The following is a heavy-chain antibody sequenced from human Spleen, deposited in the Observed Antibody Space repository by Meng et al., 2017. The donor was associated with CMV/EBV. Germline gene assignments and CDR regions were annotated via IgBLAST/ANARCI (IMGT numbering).Heavy chain of an antibody. CDR1: GSISSGGYY. Sequence: GSISSGGYYWSWIRQHPGKGLEWIGYIYYSGSTYYNPSLKSRVTISVDTSKNQFSLKLSSATAADTAVYYCARVGLGSYGYEGWFDPWGQGTLVTVSS. D-gene: IGHD5-18*01. J-gene: IGHJ5*02. CDR2: IYYSGST. CDR3: ARVGLGSYGYEGWFDP. V-gene: IGHV4-31*02.